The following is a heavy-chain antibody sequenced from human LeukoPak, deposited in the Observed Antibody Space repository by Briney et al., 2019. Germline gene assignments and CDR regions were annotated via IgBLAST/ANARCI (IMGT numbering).Heavy chain of an antibody. D-gene: IGHD6-19*01. CDR1: GYTFTKSW. J-gene: IGHJ4*02. V-gene: IGHV5-51*01. CDR3: AILVPGRQWLDRGTDH. Sequence: GESLKISCKASGYTFTKSWLGWVRQMPGKGLESMGIIYPGDSDTRYSPSFQGQVTISTDKPINHAHLQCASVKASDTAMYYCAILVPGRQWLDRGTDHWSQGTLVTVSS. CDR2: IYPGDSDT.